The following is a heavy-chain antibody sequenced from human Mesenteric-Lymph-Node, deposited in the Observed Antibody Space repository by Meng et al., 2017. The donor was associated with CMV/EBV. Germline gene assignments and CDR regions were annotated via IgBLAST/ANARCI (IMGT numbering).Heavy chain of an antibody. CDR1: GFPFSSYE. J-gene: IGHJ4*02. Sequence: GGSLRLSCAASGFPFSSYEMNWVRQAPGKGLEWVSYISDSGGIKYYADSVKGRFTTSRDNAKNSLYLQMNSLRAEDTAVYYCARVGLWSGYPLGYFDYWGQGTLVTVSS. V-gene: IGHV3-48*03. CDR3: ARVGLWSGYPLGYFDY. D-gene: IGHD3-3*01. CDR2: ISDSGGIK.